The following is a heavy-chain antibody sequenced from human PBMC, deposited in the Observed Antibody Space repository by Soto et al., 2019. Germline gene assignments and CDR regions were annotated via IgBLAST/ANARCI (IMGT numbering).Heavy chain of an antibody. CDR2: FDPEDGAA. D-gene: IGHD3-16*02. CDR3: AAAQDRQRLSPQFFDF. CDR1: GYILSDLS. Sequence: ASVKVACKVSGYILSDLSIHWVRLAPGIGLARMGGFDPEDGAAIFPLKFHGRVTMTEDSSTDTAYMELSSLRSEDTAVYYCAAAQDRQRLSPQFFDFWGQGTQVTVSS. J-gene: IGHJ4*02. V-gene: IGHV1-24*01.